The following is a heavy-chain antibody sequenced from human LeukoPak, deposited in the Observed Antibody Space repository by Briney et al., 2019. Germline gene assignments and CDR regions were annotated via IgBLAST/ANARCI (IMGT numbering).Heavy chain of an antibody. CDR2: ISAYNGNT. CDR1: GYTFTSYG. J-gene: IGHJ4*02. V-gene: IGHV1-18*01. Sequence: GASVKVSCKASGYTFTSYGISWVRQAPGQGLEWMGWISAYNGNTDYAQKLQGRVTMTTDTSTSTAYMELRSLRSDDTAVYYCARDGLGSGSYQFDYWGQGTLVTVSS. CDR3: ARDGLGSGSYQFDY. D-gene: IGHD3-10*01.